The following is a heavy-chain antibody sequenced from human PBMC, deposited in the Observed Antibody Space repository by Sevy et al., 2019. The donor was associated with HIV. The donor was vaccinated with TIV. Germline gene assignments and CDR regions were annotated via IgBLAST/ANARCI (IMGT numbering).Heavy chain of an antibody. D-gene: IGHD6-19*01. V-gene: IGHV3-21*06. CDR2: ISGSGTDI. CDR1: GFTFNIFG. CDR3: ARVGHTGGWHFDL. J-gene: IGHJ4*02. Sequence: GGSLRLSCAASGFTFNIFGMNWVRQAPGKGLEWVSSISGSGTDIYYADTVRGRFTVSRDNGDNSLYLQMNSLRVEDTAVYYCARVGHTGGWHFDLWGQGTLVTVSS.